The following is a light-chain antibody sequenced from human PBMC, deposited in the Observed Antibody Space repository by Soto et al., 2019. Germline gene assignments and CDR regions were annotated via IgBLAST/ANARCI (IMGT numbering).Light chain of an antibody. CDR3: QQYGSSPIT. V-gene: IGKV3-20*01. CDR1: QTVTSTY. Sequence: EIVLTQSPGTLSLSPGERATLSCRASQTVTSTYLAWYQLKPGQAPRLLIYGASSRATGIPDRFSGSGSGTDFTLTISRLEPEDFAVYYCQQYGSSPITFGQGTRLEIK. J-gene: IGKJ5*01. CDR2: GAS.